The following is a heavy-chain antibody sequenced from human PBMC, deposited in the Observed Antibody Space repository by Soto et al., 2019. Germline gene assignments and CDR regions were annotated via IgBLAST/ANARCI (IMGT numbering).Heavy chain of an antibody. V-gene: IGHV1-2*04. J-gene: IGHJ4*02. CDR3: AAGGTRWLQSPFDY. D-gene: IGHD1-1*01. CDR1: GYTFTSYG. Sequence: GASVKVSCKASGYTFTSYGISWVRQAPGQGLEWMGWINPNSGGTNYAQKFQGWVTMTRDTSISTAYMELSSLKSEDTAVYYCAAGGTRWLQSPFDYWGQGTLVTVSS. CDR2: INPNSGGT.